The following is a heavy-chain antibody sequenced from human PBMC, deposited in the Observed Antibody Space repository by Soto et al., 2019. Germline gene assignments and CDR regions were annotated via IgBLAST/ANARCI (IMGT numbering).Heavy chain of an antibody. Sequence: SVKVSCKASGGTFSSYAISWVRQAPGQGLEWMGGIIPILGTANYAQKFQGRVTITADESTSTAYMELSSLRSEDTAVYYFARDHRRDGYKFYYYYGMDVWGQGTTVTVSS. CDR1: GGTFSSYA. V-gene: IGHV1-69*13. CDR2: IIPILGTA. CDR3: ARDHRRDGYKFYYYYGMDV. D-gene: IGHD5-12*01. J-gene: IGHJ6*02.